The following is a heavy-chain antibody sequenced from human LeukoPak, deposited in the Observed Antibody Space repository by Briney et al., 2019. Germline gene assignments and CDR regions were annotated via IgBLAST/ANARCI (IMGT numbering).Heavy chain of an antibody. Sequence: SGGSLRLSCAASGFTFSSYGMSWVRQAPGKGLEWIGEINHSGSTNYNPSLKSRVTISVDTSKNQFSLKLSSVTAADTAVYYCASSDSSGYYYYFDYWGQGTLVTVSS. CDR1: GFTFSSYG. D-gene: IGHD3-22*01. CDR3: ASSDSSGYYYYFDY. CDR2: INHSGST. V-gene: IGHV4-34*01. J-gene: IGHJ4*02.